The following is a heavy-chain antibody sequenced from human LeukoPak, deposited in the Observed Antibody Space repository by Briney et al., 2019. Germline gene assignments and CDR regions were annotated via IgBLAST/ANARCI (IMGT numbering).Heavy chain of an antibody. J-gene: IGHJ6*02. CDR1: GGTFSSYA. CDR2: IIPIFGTA. V-gene: IGHV1-69*13. Sequence: ASVKVSCKASGGTFSSYATSWVRQAPGQGLEWMGGIIPIFGTANYAQKFQGRVTITADESTSTAYMELSSLRSEDTAVYYCARAEYSSSSGYYGMDVWGQGTTVTVSS. CDR3: ARAEYSSSSGYYGMDV. D-gene: IGHD6-6*01.